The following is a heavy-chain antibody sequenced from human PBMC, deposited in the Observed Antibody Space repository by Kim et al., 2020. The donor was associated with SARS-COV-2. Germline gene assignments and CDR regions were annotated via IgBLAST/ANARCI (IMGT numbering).Heavy chain of an antibody. CDR1: GFTFSSYG. Sequence: GGSLRLSCAASGFTFSSYGMHWVRQAPGKGLEWVAVIWYDGSNKYYADSVKGRFTISRDNSKNTLYLQMNSLRAEDTAVYYCAKDRDYENYYGVDVWGQGTTVTVSS. J-gene: IGHJ6*02. CDR2: IWYDGSNK. D-gene: IGHD3-16*01. V-gene: IGHV3-33*06. CDR3: AKDRDYENYYGVDV.